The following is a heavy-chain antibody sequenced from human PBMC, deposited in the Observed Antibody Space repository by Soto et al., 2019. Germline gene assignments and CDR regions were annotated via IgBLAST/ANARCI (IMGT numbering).Heavy chain of an antibody. CDR3: ARDRNRGFDWLLFPFDY. Sequence: QVPLVQSGAEVKKPGASVKVSCKASGYTFTSYGISWVRQAPGQGLEWMGWISAYNGNTNYAQKLQGRVTMTTDTSTSTAYMELRSLRSDDTAVYYCARDRNRGFDWLLFPFDYWGQGTLVTVSS. D-gene: IGHD3-9*01. V-gene: IGHV1-18*01. CDR2: ISAYNGNT. CDR1: GYTFTSYG. J-gene: IGHJ4*02.